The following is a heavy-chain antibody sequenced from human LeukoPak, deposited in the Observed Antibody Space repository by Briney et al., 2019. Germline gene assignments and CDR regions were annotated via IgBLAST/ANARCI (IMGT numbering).Heavy chain of an antibody. V-gene: IGHV4-59*01. J-gene: IGHJ4*02. CDR1: GGSISNYY. CDR2: IYSSAST. Sequence: PSETLSLTCTVSGGSISNYYWSWIRQPPGKGLEWSGYIYSSASTNYDPSLKSRVNISVDASQNQFSLKLSSVTAADTAVYYCARASDSSGYYLIDYWGQGTLVTVSS. CDR3: ARASDSSGYYLIDY. D-gene: IGHD3-22*01.